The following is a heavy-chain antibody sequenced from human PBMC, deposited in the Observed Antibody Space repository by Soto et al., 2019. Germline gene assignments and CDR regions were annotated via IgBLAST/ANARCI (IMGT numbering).Heavy chain of an antibody. D-gene: IGHD1-26*01. CDR1: GGSISSYY. J-gene: IGHJ4*02. V-gene: IGHV4-59*01. CDR3: ARELWELPKCYIFDY. Sequence: SETLSLTXTVSGGSISSYYWSWIRQPPGKGLEWIGYIYYSGSTNYNPSLKSRVTISVDTSKNQFSLKLSSVTAADTAVYYCARELWELPKCYIFDYWGQGTLVTVSS. CDR2: IYYSGST.